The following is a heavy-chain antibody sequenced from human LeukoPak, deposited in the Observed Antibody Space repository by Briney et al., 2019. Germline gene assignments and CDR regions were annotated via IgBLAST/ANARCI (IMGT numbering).Heavy chain of an antibody. CDR3: ARQAYYGYVWGSYRSNRYFDY. CDR1: GYSFTSYW. D-gene: IGHD3-16*02. Sequence: GESLKISCKGSGYSFTSYWIGWVRQMPGKGLEWMGIIYPGDSDTRYSPSFQGQVTISADKSISTAYLQWSSLKASDTAMYYCARQAYYGYVWGSYRSNRYFDYWGQGTLVTVSS. J-gene: IGHJ4*02. CDR2: IYPGDSDT. V-gene: IGHV5-51*01.